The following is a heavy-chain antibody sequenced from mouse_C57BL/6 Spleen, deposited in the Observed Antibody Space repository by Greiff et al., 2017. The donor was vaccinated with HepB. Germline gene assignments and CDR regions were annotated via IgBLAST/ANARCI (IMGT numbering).Heavy chain of an antibody. Sequence: QVQLQQSGAELVRPGASVKLSCKASGYTFTDYYINWVKQRPGQGLEWIARIYPGSGNTYYNEKFKGKATLTAEKSSSTAYMQLSSLTSEASAVYFCARQLYYKDYFDYWGQGTTLTVSS. J-gene: IGHJ2*01. D-gene: IGHD2-1*01. CDR1: GYTFTDYY. CDR3: ARQLYYKDYFDY. CDR2: IYPGSGNT. V-gene: IGHV1-76*01.